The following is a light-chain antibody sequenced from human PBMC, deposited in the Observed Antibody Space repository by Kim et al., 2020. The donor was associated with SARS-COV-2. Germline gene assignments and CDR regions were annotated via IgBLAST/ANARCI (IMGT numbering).Light chain of an antibody. CDR1: KLGDKY. CDR3: QAWHSSTVV. J-gene: IGLJ2*01. Sequence: VSPGQTASITCSGDKLGDKYACWYQQKPGQSPVLVIYQDSKRPSGIPERFSGSNSGNTATLTISGTQAMDEADYYCQAWHSSTVVFGGGTQLTVL. CDR2: QDS. V-gene: IGLV3-1*01.